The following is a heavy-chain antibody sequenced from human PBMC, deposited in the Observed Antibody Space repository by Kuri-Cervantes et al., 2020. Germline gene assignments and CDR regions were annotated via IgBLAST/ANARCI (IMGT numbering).Heavy chain of an antibody. CDR1: GFIFDDYA. V-gene: IGHV3-9*01. Sequence: SLKISCAASGFIFDDYAMHWVRQAPGKGLEWVSGISWNSGSIGYADSVKGRFTISRDNAKNSLYLQMNSLRAEDTALYYCAKDSKGSSGSKGGFDYWGQGTLVTVSS. CDR2: ISWNSGSI. CDR3: AKDSKGSSGSKGGFDY. D-gene: IGHD6-19*01. J-gene: IGHJ4*02.